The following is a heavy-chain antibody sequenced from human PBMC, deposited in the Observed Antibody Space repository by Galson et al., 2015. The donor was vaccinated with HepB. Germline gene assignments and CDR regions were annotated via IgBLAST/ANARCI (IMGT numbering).Heavy chain of an antibody. CDR3: ASSPSSITIFGVVSDQNWFDP. CDR1: GGTFSSYA. CDR2: IIPIFGTA. V-gene: IGHV1-69*13. J-gene: IGHJ5*02. D-gene: IGHD3-3*01. Sequence: SVKVSCKASGGTFSSYAISWVRQAPGQGLEWMGGIIPIFGTANYAQKFQGRVTITADESTSTAYMELSSLRSEDTAVYYCASSPSSITIFGVVSDQNWFDPWGQGTLVTVSS.